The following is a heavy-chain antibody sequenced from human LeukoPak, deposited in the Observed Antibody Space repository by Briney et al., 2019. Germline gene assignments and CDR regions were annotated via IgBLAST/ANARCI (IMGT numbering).Heavy chain of an antibody. Sequence: PSETLSLTCTVSGGSISSCYWSWIRQPPGKGLEWIGYIYYSGSTNYNPSLKSRVTISVDTSKNQFSLKLSSVTAADTAVYYRARHKVDGYNYRTDFDYWGQGTLVTVSS. V-gene: IGHV4-59*08. CDR1: GGSISSCY. D-gene: IGHD5-24*01. J-gene: IGHJ4*02. CDR3: ARHKVDGYNYRTDFDY. CDR2: IYYSGST.